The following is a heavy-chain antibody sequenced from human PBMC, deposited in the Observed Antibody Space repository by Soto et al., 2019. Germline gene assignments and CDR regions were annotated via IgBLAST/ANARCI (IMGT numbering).Heavy chain of an antibody. Sequence: GGSLRLSCAASGFTFSSYAMSWVRQAPGKGLEWVSAISGSGGSTYYADSVKGRFTISRDNSKNTLYLQMNSLRAEDTAVYYCAKVPSPTYDSIGNRGAYFDDWGKGTLVPVS. J-gene: IGHJ4*02. D-gene: IGHD3-22*01. CDR1: GFTFSSYA. V-gene: IGHV3-23*01. CDR3: AKVPSPTYDSIGNRGAYFDD. CDR2: ISGSGGST.